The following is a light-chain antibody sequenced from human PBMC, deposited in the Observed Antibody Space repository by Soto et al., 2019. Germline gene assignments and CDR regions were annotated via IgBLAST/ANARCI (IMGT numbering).Light chain of an antibody. CDR1: QSVSSY. V-gene: IGKV3-11*01. CDR2: DAS. CDR3: QQRSNWPSIT. J-gene: IGKJ5*01. Sequence: EIVLTQSPATLSLSPGERATLSCRASQSVSSYLAWYQQKPGQAPRLLIYDASNRATGIPARFSGSGSETDFTLTISSLQPEDFAVYYCQQRSNWPSITFGQGTRLEI.